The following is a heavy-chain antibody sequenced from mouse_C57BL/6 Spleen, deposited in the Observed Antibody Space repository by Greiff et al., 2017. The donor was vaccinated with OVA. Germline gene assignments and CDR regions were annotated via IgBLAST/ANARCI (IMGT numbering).Heavy chain of an antibody. J-gene: IGHJ1*03. Sequence: VQLQQSGPGLVAPSQSLSITCTVSGFSLTSYGVHWVRQPPGKGLEWLVVIWSDGSTTYNSALKSRLGISKDNSKSQVFLKMNSLQTDDTAMYYCARHYYCSSYWYFDVWGTGTTVTVSS. D-gene: IGHD1-1*01. V-gene: IGHV2-6-1*01. CDR3: ARHYYCSSYWYFDV. CDR1: GFSLTSYG. CDR2: IWSDGST.